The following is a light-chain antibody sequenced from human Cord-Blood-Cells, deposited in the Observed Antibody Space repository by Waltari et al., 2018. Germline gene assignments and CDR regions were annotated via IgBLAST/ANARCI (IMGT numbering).Light chain of an antibody. Sequence: QAVVTQEPSLTVSPGGTVSLTCGSSPATVTSGPYHYWSQQKPGQAPRTLIYDTSNKHSWTPARFSGSLLGGKAALTLSGAQPEDEAEYYCLLSYSGALVVFGGGTKLTVL. CDR3: LLSYSGALVV. J-gene: IGLJ2*01. V-gene: IGLV7-46*01. CDR2: DTS. CDR1: PATVTSGPY.